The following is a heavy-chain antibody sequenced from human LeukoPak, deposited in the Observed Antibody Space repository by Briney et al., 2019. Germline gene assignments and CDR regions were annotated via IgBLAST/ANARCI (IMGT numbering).Heavy chain of an antibody. CDR1: GGSSSSYY. J-gene: IGHJ4*02. CDR2: IYYSWST. D-gene: IGHD3-10*01. V-gene: IGHV4-59*01. Sequence: PSETLSLTCTVSGGSSSSYYWSWIRQPPGKGLEWIGYIYYSWSTNYNPSLKSRVHISVDTSKHQFSLKLSSVTAADTAVYYCARGPPEFALFDYWRQGTLVTVSS. CDR3: ARGPPEFALFDY.